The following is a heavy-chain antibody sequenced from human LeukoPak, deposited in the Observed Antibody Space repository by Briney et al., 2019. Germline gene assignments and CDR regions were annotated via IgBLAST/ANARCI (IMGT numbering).Heavy chain of an antibody. D-gene: IGHD1-1*01. CDR1: GFTFSSYW. V-gene: IGHV3-7*01. Sequence: PGGSLRLSCAASGFTFSSYWMTWVRQAPGKGLEWVANVRQDGGQKYYVYSVKGRFTISRDNAESSLYLQMNSLRAEDTAVYYCGTQRSTGAIDYWGQGTLVTVSS. CDR2: VRQDGGQK. J-gene: IGHJ4*02. CDR3: GTQRSTGAIDY.